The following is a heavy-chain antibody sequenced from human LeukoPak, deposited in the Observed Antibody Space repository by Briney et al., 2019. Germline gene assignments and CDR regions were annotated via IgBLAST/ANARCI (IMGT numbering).Heavy chain of an antibody. D-gene: IGHD3-10*01. J-gene: IGHJ4*02. Sequence: PGGSLTLSCAVSGITLSNYGMRWLRQAPGKELEWVAGLSGSGGGTNYADSVQGRFTIYRDNPKHTLYLQMNSLRAEDMAVYFCAKRGVVIRVFLVGFHKEAYYFDSWGQGALVTVSS. CDR1: GITLSNYG. CDR2: LSGSGGGT. V-gene: IGHV3-23*01. CDR3: AKRGVVIRVFLVGFHKEAYYFDS.